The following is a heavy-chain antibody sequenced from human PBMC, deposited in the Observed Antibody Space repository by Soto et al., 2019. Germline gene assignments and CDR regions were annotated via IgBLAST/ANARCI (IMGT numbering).Heavy chain of an antibody. CDR1: EFTFTYAW. CDR2: IKSKTDGGTT. CDR3: TSLYYGH. D-gene: IGHD3-16*02. J-gene: IGHJ4*02. V-gene: IGHV3-15*07. Sequence: GGSLRLSCAASEFTFTYAWMIWVRQAPGKGLEWVGRIKSKTDGGTTDYAAPVKGRFTISRDESQNTLYLQMNSLKTEDTAVYYCTSLYYGHWGQGTLVTVSS.